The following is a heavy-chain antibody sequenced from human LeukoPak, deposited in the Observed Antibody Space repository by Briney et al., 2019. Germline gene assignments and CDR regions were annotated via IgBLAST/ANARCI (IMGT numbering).Heavy chain of an antibody. D-gene: IGHD6-13*01. CDR2: ISAYNGNT. Sequence: ASVKVSCKASGFTLTTSAVQWVRQATGQGLEWMGWISAYNGNTNYAQKLQGRVTMTTDTSASTAYMELRSLRSDDTAVYYCARDRQQLVVGGDYWGQGTLVTVSS. J-gene: IGHJ4*02. V-gene: IGHV1-18*01. CDR1: GFTLTTSA. CDR3: ARDRQQLVVGGDY.